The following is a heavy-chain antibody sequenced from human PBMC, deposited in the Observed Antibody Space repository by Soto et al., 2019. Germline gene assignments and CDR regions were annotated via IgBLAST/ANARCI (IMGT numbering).Heavy chain of an antibody. J-gene: IGHJ5*02. CDR2: IFYTGST. CDR1: GGSISRYF. V-gene: IGHV4-59*01. D-gene: IGHD2-21*01. CDR3: AHFSDLEWVDP. Sequence: QVQLQESGPGLVRPSETLSLTCTVSGGSISRYFWSWIRQSPGKGLEWIGYIFYTGSTTYNPSLKSRVTISIDTSKNQFSRTLSSLTAADTAVYYCAHFSDLEWVDPWCQGTLVTGSS.